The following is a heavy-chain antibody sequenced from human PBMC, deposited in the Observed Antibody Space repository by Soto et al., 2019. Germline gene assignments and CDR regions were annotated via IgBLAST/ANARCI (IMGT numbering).Heavy chain of an antibody. D-gene: IGHD2-2*01. CDR1: GGSISSGGYS. Sequence: QLQLQESGSGLVKPSQTLSLTCAVSGGSISSGGYSWSWIRQPPGKGLEWIGYIYHSGSTYYNPSLKSRVTISVDRSKNQFSLKLSSVTAADTDVYYCARGTVVVPAAGGWFDPWGQGTLVTVSS. V-gene: IGHV4-30-2*01. CDR2: IYHSGST. J-gene: IGHJ5*02. CDR3: ARGTVVVPAAGGWFDP.